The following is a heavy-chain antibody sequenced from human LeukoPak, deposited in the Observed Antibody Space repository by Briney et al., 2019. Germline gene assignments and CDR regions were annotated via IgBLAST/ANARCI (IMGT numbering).Heavy chain of an antibody. CDR3: ARDVTYCGGDCYSGYDY. CDR1: GYTFTSYG. J-gene: IGHJ4*02. V-gene: IGHV1-18*01. D-gene: IGHD2-21*02. CDR2: ISAYNGNT. Sequence: ASVKVSCKASGYTFTSYGISWVRQAPGQGLEWMGWISAYNGNTNYAQKLQGRVTMTTDTSTSTAYMGLRSLRSDDTAVYYCARDVTYCGGDCYSGYDYWGQGTLVTVSS.